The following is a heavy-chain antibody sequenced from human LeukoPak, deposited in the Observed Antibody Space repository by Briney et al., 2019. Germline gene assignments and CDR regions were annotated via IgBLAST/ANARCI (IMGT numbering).Heavy chain of an antibody. D-gene: IGHD6-13*01. V-gene: IGHV3-15*01. CDR2: TKSKADGGTT. CDR1: GFTFSKAW. Sequence: PGGSLRLSCAASGFTFSKAWMTWVRQAPGKGLEWVGRTKSKADGGTTDYPAPAKDRFTISRDDSKNTLFLQMNSLIMEDTAIYYCTTVGSSWGFDYWGQGTLVTVSS. J-gene: IGHJ4*02. CDR3: TTVGSSWGFDY.